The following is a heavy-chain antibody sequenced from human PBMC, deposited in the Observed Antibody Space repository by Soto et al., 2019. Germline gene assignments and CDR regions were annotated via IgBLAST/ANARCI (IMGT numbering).Heavy chain of an antibody. CDR2: IYYSGST. D-gene: IGHD6-13*01. J-gene: IGHJ5*02. CDR1: GGSISSYY. V-gene: IGHV4-59*01. CDR3: ARGQAAAGPARNWFDP. Sequence: LSLTCTVSGGSISSYYWSWIRQPPGKGLEWIGYIYYSGSTNYNPSLKSRVTISVDTSKNQFSLKLSSVTAADTAVYYCARGQAAAGPARNWFDPWGQGTLVTVSS.